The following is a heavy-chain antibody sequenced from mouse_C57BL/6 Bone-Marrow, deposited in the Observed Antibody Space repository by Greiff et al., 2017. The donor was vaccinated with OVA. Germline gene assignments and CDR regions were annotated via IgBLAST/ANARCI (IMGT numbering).Heavy chain of an antibody. V-gene: IGHV1-18*01. CDR2: INPNNGGT. J-gene: IGHJ1*03. CDR3: ARETYYGSSYRYFDV. CDR1: GYTFTDYN. Sequence: EVQGVESGPELVKPGASVKIPCKASGYTFTDYNMDWVKQSPGKSLEWIGDINPNNGGTIYNQKFKGKATLTVDKSSSTAYMELRSLTSEDTAVYYCARETYYGSSYRYFDVWGTGTTVTVS. D-gene: IGHD1-1*01.